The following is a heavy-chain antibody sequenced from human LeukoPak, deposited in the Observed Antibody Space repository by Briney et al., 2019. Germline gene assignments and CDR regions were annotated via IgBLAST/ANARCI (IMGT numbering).Heavy chain of an antibody. D-gene: IGHD6-19*01. CDR1: GYTFTSYA. CDR2: INTNTGNP. Sequence: ASVKVSCKASGYTFTSYAMNWVRQAPGQGLEWMGWINTNTGNPTYAQGFTGRFVFSLDTSVSTAYLQISSLKAEDSAVYYCARGIRIAVAATFDYWGQGTLVAVSS. CDR3: ARGIRIAVAATFDY. J-gene: IGHJ4*02. V-gene: IGHV7-4-1*02.